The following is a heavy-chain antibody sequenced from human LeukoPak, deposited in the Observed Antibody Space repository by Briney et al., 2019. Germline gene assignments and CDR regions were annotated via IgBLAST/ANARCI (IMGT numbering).Heavy chain of an antibody. J-gene: IGHJ4*02. Sequence: ESGPALLQPTRTLTLTCTFSGFSLSTSGMCVGWIRQPPGKALEWLARIDWDDDKYYSTSLKTRLTISKDTSKNQVVLTMTNMDPVDTATYYCARIRFEVGAITIDYWGQGTLVTVSS. CDR3: ARIRFEVGAITIDY. CDR2: IDWDDDK. CDR1: GFSLSTSGMC. D-gene: IGHD1-26*01. V-gene: IGHV2-70*11.